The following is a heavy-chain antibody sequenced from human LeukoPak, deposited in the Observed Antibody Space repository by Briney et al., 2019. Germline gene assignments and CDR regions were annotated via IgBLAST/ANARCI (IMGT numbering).Heavy chain of an antibody. Sequence: KSSETLSLTCAVYGGSFSGYYWSWIRQPPGKGLEWIGEINHSGSTNYNPSLKSRVTISVDTSKNQFSLKLSSVTAADTAVYYCARADWIVAYDYWGQGTLVTVSS. D-gene: IGHD5-12*01. CDR3: ARADWIVAYDY. V-gene: IGHV4-34*01. CDR1: GGSFSGYY. J-gene: IGHJ4*02. CDR2: INHSGST.